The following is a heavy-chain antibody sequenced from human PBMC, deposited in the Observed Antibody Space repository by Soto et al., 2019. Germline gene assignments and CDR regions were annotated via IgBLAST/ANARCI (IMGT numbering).Heavy chain of an antibody. CDR3: ARVSSSWYAYFQH. CDR2: ISDYNGNT. V-gene: IGHV1-18*01. Sequence: GASVKVSCKASGYTFTIYGISWARQAPGQGLEWLGWISDYNGNTNYAQKHQGRVTMTTDTATSTAYMELRSLRSDDTAVYYCARVSSSWYAYFQHWGQGTLVTVSS. D-gene: IGHD6-13*01. J-gene: IGHJ1*01. CDR1: GYTFTIYG.